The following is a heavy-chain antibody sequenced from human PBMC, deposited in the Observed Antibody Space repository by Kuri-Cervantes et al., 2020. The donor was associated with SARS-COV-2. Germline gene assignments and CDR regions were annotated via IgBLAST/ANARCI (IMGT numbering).Heavy chain of an antibody. J-gene: IGHJ5*02. CDR2: ISSSSSTI. D-gene: IGHD1-1*01. Sequence: GGSLRLSCAASGFTFSSYSMNWVRQAPGKGLEWVSYISSSSSTIYYADSVKGRFTISRDNAKNSLYLQMNSLRAEDTAVYYCASGYTTGTTVAYDPWGQGTLVTVSS. CDR1: GFTFSSYS. CDR3: ASGYTTGTTVAYDP. V-gene: IGHV3-48*01.